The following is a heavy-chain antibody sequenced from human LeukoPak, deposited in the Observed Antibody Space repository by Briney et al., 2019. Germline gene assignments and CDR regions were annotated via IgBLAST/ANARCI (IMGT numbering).Heavy chain of an antibody. Sequence: PGGSLRLSCAASGFTFSSYAMHWVRQAPGKGLEWVAVISYDGSNKYYADSVKGRFTISRDNSKNTLYLQMYSLRAEDTAVYYCAREFIGDYGYFDYWGQGTLVTVSS. D-gene: IGHD4-17*01. CDR3: AREFIGDYGYFDY. J-gene: IGHJ4*02. CDR1: GFTFSSYA. V-gene: IGHV3-30*04. CDR2: ISYDGSNK.